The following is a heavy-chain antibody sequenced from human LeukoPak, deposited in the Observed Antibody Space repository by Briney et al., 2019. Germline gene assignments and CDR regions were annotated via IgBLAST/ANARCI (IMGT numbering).Heavy chain of an antibody. CDR3: ARDRGLAATNWFDP. CDR1: GFTFSDYY. D-gene: IGHD2-15*01. Sequence: PGGSLRLSCAASGFTFSDYYMSWIRQAPGKGLEWVSYISSSGSTIYYADSVKGRFTISRDNSKNTLYLQMNSLRAEDTAAYYCARDRGLAATNWFDPWGQGTLVTVSS. CDR2: ISSSGSTI. J-gene: IGHJ5*02. V-gene: IGHV3-11*04.